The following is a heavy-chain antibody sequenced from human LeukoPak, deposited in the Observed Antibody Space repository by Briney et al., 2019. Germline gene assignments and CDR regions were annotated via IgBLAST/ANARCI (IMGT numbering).Heavy chain of an antibody. J-gene: IGHJ1*01. CDR1: GYTFTSYY. Sequence: GASAKVSCKASGYTFTSYYMHWVRQAPGQGLEWMGIINPSGGSTSYAQKFQGRVTMTRDTSPSTVYMELSSLRSEDTAVYYCARVSIAVAGTRSSGYFQHWGQGTLVTVSS. CDR2: INPSGGST. V-gene: IGHV1-46*01. CDR3: ARVSIAVAGTRSSGYFQH. D-gene: IGHD6-19*01.